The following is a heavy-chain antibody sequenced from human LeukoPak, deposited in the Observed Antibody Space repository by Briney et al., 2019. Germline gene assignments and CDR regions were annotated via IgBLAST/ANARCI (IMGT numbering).Heavy chain of an antibody. D-gene: IGHD3-22*01. J-gene: IGHJ3*02. Sequence: SETLSLTCTVSGGSISSYYWSWIRQPPGKGLEWIGYIYYGGSTNYNPSLKSRVTISVDTSKNQFSLKLSSVTAADTAVYYCARENRYYYDSSGYSVAFDIWGQGTMVTVSS. CDR2: IYYGGST. V-gene: IGHV4-59*01. CDR1: GGSISSYY. CDR3: ARENRYYYDSSGYSVAFDI.